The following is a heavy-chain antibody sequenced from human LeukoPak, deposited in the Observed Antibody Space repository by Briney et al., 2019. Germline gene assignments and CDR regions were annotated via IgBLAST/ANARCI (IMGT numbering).Heavy chain of an antibody. V-gene: IGHV5-51*01. CDR1: GYSFTNYW. J-gene: IGHJ4*02. CDR2: IYPGDSDT. D-gene: IGHD5-18*01. CDR3: ARTLVGYSYGTNFDY. Sequence: GESLKISCKGSGYSFTNYWIGWVRQMPGKGLEWMGIIYPGDSDTRYSPSFQGQVTISADKSISTAYLQWSSLKASDTAMYYCARTLVGYSYGTNFDYWGQGTLVTVSS.